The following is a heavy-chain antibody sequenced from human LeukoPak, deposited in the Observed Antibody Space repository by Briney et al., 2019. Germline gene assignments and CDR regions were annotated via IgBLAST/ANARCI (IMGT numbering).Heavy chain of an antibody. CDR1: GFTFDDYA. CDR3: AKGYYYDSSGHFDY. J-gene: IGHJ4*02. CDR2: ISWNSGSI. D-gene: IGHD3-22*01. V-gene: IGHV3-9*01. Sequence: GRSLRLSCAASGFTFDDYAMHWVRQAPGKSLEWVSGISWNSGSIGYADSVKGRFTISRDNAKNSLYLQMNSLRAEDTALYYCAKGYYYDSSGHFDYWGQGTLVTVSS.